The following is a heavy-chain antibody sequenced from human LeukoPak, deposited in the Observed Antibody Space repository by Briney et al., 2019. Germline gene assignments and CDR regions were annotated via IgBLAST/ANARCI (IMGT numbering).Heavy chain of an antibody. CDR1: GYTFTSHA. CDR2: INAGNGNT. J-gene: IGHJ6*02. V-gene: IGHV1-3*01. D-gene: IGHD3-10*01. CDR3: ARVGSPKLLWFGELLYGMDV. Sequence: ASVKVSCKASGYTFTSHAMHWVRQAPGQRLEWMGWINAGNGNTKYSQKFQGRVTITRDTSASTAYMELSSLRSEDTAVYYCARVGSPKLLWFGELLYGMDVWGQGTTVTVSS.